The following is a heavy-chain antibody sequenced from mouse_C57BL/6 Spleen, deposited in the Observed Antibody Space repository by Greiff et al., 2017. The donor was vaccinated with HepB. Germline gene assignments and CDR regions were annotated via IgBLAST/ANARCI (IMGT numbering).Heavy chain of an antibody. J-gene: IGHJ4*01. D-gene: IGHD2-2*01. CDR3: VNMVTTRYAMDY. CDR2: ISSGSSTN. V-gene: IGHV5-17*01. CDR1: GFTFSDYG. Sequence: EVQVVESGGGLVKPGGSLKLSCAASGFTFSDYGMHWVRQAPEKGLEWVAYISSGSSTNYYADTVKGRFTISRDNAKNTLFLQMTSLRSEDTAMYYCVNMVTTRYAMDYWGQGTSVTVSS.